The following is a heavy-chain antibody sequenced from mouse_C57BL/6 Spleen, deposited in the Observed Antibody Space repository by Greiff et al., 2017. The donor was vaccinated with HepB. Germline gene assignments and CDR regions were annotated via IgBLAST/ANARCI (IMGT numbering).Heavy chain of an antibody. V-gene: IGHV3-1*01. J-gene: IGHJ2*01. Sequence: VQLKESGPGMVKPSQSLSLTCTVTGYSITSGYDWHWIRHFPGNKLEWMGYISYSGSTNYNPSLKSRISITHDTSKNHFFLKLNSVTTEDTATYYCARGDYYGRGLDYWGQGTTLTVSS. D-gene: IGHD1-1*01. CDR3: ARGDYYGRGLDY. CDR2: ISYSGST. CDR1: GYSITSGYD.